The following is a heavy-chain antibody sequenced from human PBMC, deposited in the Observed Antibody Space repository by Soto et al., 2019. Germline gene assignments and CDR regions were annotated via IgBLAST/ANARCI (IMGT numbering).Heavy chain of an antibody. D-gene: IGHD6-19*01. CDR3: ARAGGLGALAADY. CDR2: IYHSGST. Sequence: QLQLQESGSGLVKPSQTLSLTCAVSGGSISSGGYSWSWIRQPPGKGLEWIGYIYHSGSTYYNPSLKSPVTLSVDRSKNQFSLKLSSVTAADTAVYYCARAGGLGALAADYWGQGTLVTVSS. J-gene: IGHJ4*02. CDR1: GGSISSGGYS. V-gene: IGHV4-30-2*01.